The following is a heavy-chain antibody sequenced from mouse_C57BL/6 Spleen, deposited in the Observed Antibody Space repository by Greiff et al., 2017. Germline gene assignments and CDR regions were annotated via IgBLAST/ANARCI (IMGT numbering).Heavy chain of an antibody. J-gene: IGHJ3*01. D-gene: IGHD2-10*01. CDR3: ATYYGNWFAY. CDR1: GFSLTSYG. Sequence: VQVVESGPGLVAPSQSLSITCTVSGFSLTSYGVDWVRQPPGKGLEWLGVIWGGGSTNYNSARMSRLSISKDNSKSQVFLKMNRLQTDDTAMYYCATYYGNWFAYWGQGTLVTVSA. CDR2: IWGGGST. V-gene: IGHV2-9*01.